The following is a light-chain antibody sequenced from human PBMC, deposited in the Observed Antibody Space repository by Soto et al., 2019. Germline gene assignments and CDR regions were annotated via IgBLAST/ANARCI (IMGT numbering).Light chain of an antibody. CDR2: STS. Sequence: QAVVTQEPSLTVSPGGTVTLTCASSTGAVTSGYYPNWFQQKPGQAPRALICSTSNKHSWTPARFSGSLLVGKAALTLSGVQPEDEAEYYCLLYYGGAVVFGGGTKVTVL. J-gene: IGLJ2*01. CDR1: TGAVTSGYY. CDR3: LLYYGGAVV. V-gene: IGLV7-43*01.